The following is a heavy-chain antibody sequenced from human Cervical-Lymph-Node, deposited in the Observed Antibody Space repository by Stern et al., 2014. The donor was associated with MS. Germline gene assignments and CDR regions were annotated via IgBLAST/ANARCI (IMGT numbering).Heavy chain of an antibody. CDR2: INKDGSGE. V-gene: IGHV3-7*01. D-gene: IGHD2/OR15-2a*01. J-gene: IGHJ4*02. CDR3: ARDPTFGALDY. Sequence: EVQLVESGGGSVHPGGSLTLSCTASGFTFRAFWLAWVRQAPGKGLQWVGEINKDGSGEYYVGSVQGRFTISRDNAKDSLFLQMDSVRVEDTAVYYCARDPTFGALDYWGQGALVTVSS. CDR1: GFTFRAFW.